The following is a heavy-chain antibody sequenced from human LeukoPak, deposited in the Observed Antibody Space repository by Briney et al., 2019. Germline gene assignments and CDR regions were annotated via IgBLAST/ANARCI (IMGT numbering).Heavy chain of an antibody. Sequence: GGSLRLPCSASGFTFSTYAMHWVRQAPGKGLEYVSSISPDGRNTYYADSMKGRFTISRDNSENTLYLQVSSLRPEDTAMYYCVYQLRLGELVYWGQGTLVTVSS. V-gene: IGHV3-64D*06. CDR3: VYQLRLGELVY. CDR2: ISPDGRNT. D-gene: IGHD3-16*01. CDR1: GFTFSTYA. J-gene: IGHJ4*02.